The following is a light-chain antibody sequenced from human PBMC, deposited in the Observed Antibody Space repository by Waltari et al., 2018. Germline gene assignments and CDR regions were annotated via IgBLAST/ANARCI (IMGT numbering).Light chain of an antibody. V-gene: IGLV3-1*01. CDR3: QAWDSSTVV. CDR2: QDS. CDR1: KFGDKY. Sequence: SYDLTQPPSVSVSPRQTATITCSGDKFGDKYVCWYQQKPGQSPILVIYQDSKRPSGIPERFSGSNSGNTATLTISGTQSMDEADYYCQAWDSSTVVFGGGTKLTVL. J-gene: IGLJ2*01.